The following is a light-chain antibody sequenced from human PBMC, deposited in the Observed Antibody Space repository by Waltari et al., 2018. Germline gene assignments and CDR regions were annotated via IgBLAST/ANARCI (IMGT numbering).Light chain of an antibody. CDR2: GAS. Sequence: DIQMTQSPSSLSASVADRLTISCRASQSVHTYLTWYQQKPGKAPTSLIYGASSLQSGVPSRFSGSGSGTDFTLTISGLQPEDFAVYFCHQSHSAPWTFGQGTKVEMK. CDR3: HQSHSAPWT. CDR1: QSVHTY. J-gene: IGKJ1*01. V-gene: IGKV1-39*01.